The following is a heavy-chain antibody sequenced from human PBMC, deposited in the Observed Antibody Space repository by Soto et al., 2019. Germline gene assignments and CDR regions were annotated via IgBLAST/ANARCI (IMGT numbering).Heavy chain of an antibody. CDR3: ARVDDYYYGMDV. V-gene: IGHV3-30-3*01. CDR2: ISYDGSNK. J-gene: IGHJ6*02. CDR1: GFTFSSYA. Sequence: QVQLVESGGGVVQPGRSLRLSCAASGFTFSSYAMHWVRQAPGQGLEWVAVISYDGSNKYYADSVKGRFTISRDNSKNTLYLQMNSLRAEDTAVYYCARVDDYYYGMDVWGQGTTVTVSS.